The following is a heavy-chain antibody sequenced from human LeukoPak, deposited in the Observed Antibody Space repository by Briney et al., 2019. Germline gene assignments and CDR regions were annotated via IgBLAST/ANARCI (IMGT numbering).Heavy chain of an antibody. V-gene: IGHV4-34*01. Sequence: SEALSLTCAVYGGSFSGYYWSWIRQPPGKGLEWIGEINHSGSTNYNPSLKSRVTISVDTSKNQFSLKLSSVTAADTAVYYCARGVGRGRYQLLSRWFDPWGQGTLVTVSS. CDR1: GGSFSGYY. CDR2: INHSGST. D-gene: IGHD2-2*01. CDR3: ARGVGRGRYQLLSRWFDP. J-gene: IGHJ5*02.